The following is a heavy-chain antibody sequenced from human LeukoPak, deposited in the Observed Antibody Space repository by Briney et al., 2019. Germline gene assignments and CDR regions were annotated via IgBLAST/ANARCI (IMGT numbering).Heavy chain of an antibody. CDR3: ARGSSGWLARDY. J-gene: IGHJ4*02. Sequence: ASAKVSCKASGYTFTSYGISWVRQAPGQGLEWMGWINSYNGNTKYAQKLQGRVTMTTDTSTSTAYMELRSLRSDDTAVYYCARGSSGWLARDYWGQGTLVTVSS. D-gene: IGHD6-19*01. V-gene: IGHV1-18*01. CDR2: INSYNGNT. CDR1: GYTFTSYG.